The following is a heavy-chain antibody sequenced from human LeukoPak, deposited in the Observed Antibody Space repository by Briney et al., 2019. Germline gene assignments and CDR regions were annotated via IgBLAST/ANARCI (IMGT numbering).Heavy chain of an antibody. D-gene: IGHD1-26*01. V-gene: IGHV3-23*01. CDR3: AKEETGSYSVGSFDY. CDR2: ISGSGGGT. Sequence: GGSLRLSCAASGFTFSSYAMNWVRQAPGKGLEWVLGISGSGGGTYNADSVKGRFTISRDNSKNTLYLQMNSLRVEDTAVYYCAKEETGSYSVGSFDYWGQGTLVTVSS. CDR1: GFTFSSYA. J-gene: IGHJ4*02.